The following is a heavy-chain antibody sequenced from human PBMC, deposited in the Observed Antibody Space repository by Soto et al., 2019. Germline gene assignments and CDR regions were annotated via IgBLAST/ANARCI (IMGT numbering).Heavy chain of an antibody. V-gene: IGHV1-18*04. CDR1: GYTFTSYG. D-gene: IGHD1-26*01. CDR3: ASGGSYLGYYYYGMDV. J-gene: IGHJ6*02. Sequence: GASVKVSCKASGYTFTSYGISWVRQAPGQGLEWMGWISAYNGNTNYAQKLQGRVTMTTDTSTSTAYMELRSLRSDDTAVYYCASGGSYLGYYYYGMDVWGQGTTVTVSS. CDR2: ISAYNGNT.